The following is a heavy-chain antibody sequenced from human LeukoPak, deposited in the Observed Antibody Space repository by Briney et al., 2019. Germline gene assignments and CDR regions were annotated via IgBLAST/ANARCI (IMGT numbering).Heavy chain of an antibody. CDR3: ARDVGRWYYYYGMDV. Sequence: GGSLRLSCAASGFTFRSYWMSWVRQAPGKGLEWVANIKQDGSEKYYVDSVKGRFTISRDNAKNSLYLQMNSLRAEDTAVYYCARDVGRWYYYYGMDVWGQGTTVTVSS. J-gene: IGHJ6*02. CDR2: IKQDGSEK. V-gene: IGHV3-7*01. CDR1: GFTFRSYW. D-gene: IGHD4-23*01.